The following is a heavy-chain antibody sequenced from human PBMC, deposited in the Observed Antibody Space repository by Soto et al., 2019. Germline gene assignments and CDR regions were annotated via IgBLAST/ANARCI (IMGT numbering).Heavy chain of an antibody. Sequence: QVQLVESGGGVVQPGRSLRLSCAASGFTFSSYGMHWVRQAPGKGLEWVAVIWYDGSNKYYADSVKGRFTISRDNSKNTLYLQMNSLRAEDTAVYYCARVTPRDYGDYVPYYGMDVWGQGTTVTVSS. CDR3: ARVTPRDYGDYVPYYGMDV. D-gene: IGHD4-17*01. V-gene: IGHV3-33*01. CDR1: GFTFSSYG. CDR2: IWYDGSNK. J-gene: IGHJ6*02.